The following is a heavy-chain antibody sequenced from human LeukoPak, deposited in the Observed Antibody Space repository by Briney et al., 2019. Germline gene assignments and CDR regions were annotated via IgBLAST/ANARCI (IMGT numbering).Heavy chain of an antibody. Sequence: SETLSLTCTVSGGSISSSSYYWGWIRQPPGKGLEWIGSIYYSGSTYYNPSLKSRVTISVDASKNQFSLKLSSVTAADTAVYYCVESTPFDYRNSHDDFDIWGQGTMVTVSS. CDR3: VESTPFDYRNSHDDFDI. CDR1: GGSISSSSYY. J-gene: IGHJ3*02. V-gene: IGHV4-39*01. CDR2: IYYSGST. D-gene: IGHD4-11*01.